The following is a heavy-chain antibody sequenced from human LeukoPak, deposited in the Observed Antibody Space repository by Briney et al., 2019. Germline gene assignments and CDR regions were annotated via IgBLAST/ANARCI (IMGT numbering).Heavy chain of an antibody. Sequence: GGSLRLSCAASGFTFSDYYMSWIRQAPGKGLEWVSYISSSGSTIYYADSVKGRFTISRDNAKNSLYLQVNSLRGEDTAVYYCAREGPVVRGSEVDYWGQGTLVTVSS. V-gene: IGHV3-11*04. CDR2: ISSSGSTI. J-gene: IGHJ4*02. D-gene: IGHD4-23*01. CDR1: GFTFSDYY. CDR3: AREGPVVRGSEVDY.